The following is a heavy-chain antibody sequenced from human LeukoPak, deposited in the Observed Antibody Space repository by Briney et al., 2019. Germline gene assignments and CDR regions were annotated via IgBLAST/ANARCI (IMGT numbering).Heavy chain of an antibody. CDR1: GFTFSSYS. J-gene: IGHJ4*02. CDR2: ISSSSSYI. Sequence: GGSLRLSCAASGFTFSSYSMNWVRQAPGKGLEWVSSISSSSSYIYYADSVKGRFTISRDNAKNSLYLQMNSLRAEDTAVYYCAVLPVVVTASDYWGQGTLVTVSS. CDR3: AVLPVVVTASDY. D-gene: IGHD2-21*02. V-gene: IGHV3-21*01.